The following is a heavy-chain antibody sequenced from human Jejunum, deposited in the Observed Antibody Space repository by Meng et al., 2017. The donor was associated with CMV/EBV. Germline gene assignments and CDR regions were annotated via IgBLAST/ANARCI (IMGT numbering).Heavy chain of an antibody. CDR3: AREQWLAKYFDY. CDR1: GGSISDYY. J-gene: IGHJ4*02. Sequence: CRVSGGSISDYYWSWIRQPPGKGLEWIGYVYYSGSTNYNPSLKSRVTMSLDTSKNQFSLKVSSVTAADTAVYYCAREQWLAKYFDYWGQGTLVTVSS. D-gene: IGHD6-19*01. V-gene: IGHV4-59*01. CDR2: VYYSGST.